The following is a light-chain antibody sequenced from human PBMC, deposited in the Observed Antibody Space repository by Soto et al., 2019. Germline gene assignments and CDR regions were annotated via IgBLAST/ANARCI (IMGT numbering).Light chain of an antibody. J-gene: IGLJ1*01. CDR1: SSDVGTYYF. CDR2: EGT. Sequence: QSALTQPASVSGSLGQSITISCTGSSSDVGTYYFVSWYQQHPGKVHKLMIYEGTKRPSGVSDRFSGSKSGNTASMTISGLQAEDEANYYCCSYAGNNIFVFGTGTKVTVL. CDR3: CSYAGNNIFV. V-gene: IGLV2-23*01.